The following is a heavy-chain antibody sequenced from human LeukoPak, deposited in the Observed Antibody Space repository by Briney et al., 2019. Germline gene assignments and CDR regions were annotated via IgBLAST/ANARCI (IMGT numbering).Heavy chain of an antibody. Sequence: GGTLRLSCAASVFTFSSYSMNWVCQAPGKGVEGVSSISGSSSYIYYADSVNRRFTISTDNAKNSVYLQMNSLRAEDTGVYYCARDWWGQSRPLGYMDVWGKGTTVTVSS. V-gene: IGHV3-21*01. CDR3: ARDWWGQSRPLGYMDV. J-gene: IGHJ6*03. CDR1: VFTFSSYS. CDR2: ISGSSSYI. D-gene: IGHD2-15*01.